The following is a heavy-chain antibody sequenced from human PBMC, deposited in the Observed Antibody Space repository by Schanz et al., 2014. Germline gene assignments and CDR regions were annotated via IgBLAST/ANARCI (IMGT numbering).Heavy chain of an antibody. CDR1: GYSFTDFY. CDR2: INPNSDGT. J-gene: IGHJ5*02. CDR3: ARGDVNWFDP. Sequence: QVQLMQSGAEMKKPGASVKVSCKASGYSFTDFYIHWLRRAPGQGPEWLGWINPNSDGTKYAQKFQGRVTMTRDTSVNTAYLDLSSLTSDDTAVYYCARGDVNWFDPWGQGTLVTVSS. V-gene: IGHV1-2*02.